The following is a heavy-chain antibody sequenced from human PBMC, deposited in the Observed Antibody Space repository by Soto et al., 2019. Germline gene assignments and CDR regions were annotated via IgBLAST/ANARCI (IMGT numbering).Heavy chain of an antibody. CDR2: IYYTGSA. J-gene: IGHJ4*02. D-gene: IGHD3-22*01. Sequence: PSETLSLTCTVSGGSISSSSYYWGWIRQPPGKGLEWIGNIYYTGSAYYNPSLKSRVTISVDTSKNQFSLKLSSVTAADTAVYYCMLGSGWKDFDYWGQGTLVTVSS. CDR3: MLGSGWKDFDY. CDR1: GGSISSSSYY. V-gene: IGHV4-39*01.